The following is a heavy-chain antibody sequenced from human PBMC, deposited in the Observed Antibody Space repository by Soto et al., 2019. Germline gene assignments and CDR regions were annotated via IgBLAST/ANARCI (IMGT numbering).Heavy chain of an antibody. V-gene: IGHV3-48*01. CDR1: GFTFSSYA. J-gene: IGHJ4*02. CDR2: ISSSTTII. D-gene: IGHD3-16*01. Sequence: PGGSLRLSCAASGFTFSSYAMNWVRQAPGKGLEWISYISSSTTIIYYADPVKGRFTISRDDAKNSLYLQLNSLRAEDTAVYYCSRDLWGETTDFWGQGTLVTVSS. CDR3: SRDLWGETTDF.